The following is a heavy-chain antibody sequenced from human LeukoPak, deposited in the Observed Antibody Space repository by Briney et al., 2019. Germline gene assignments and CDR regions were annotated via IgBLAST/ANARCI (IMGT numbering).Heavy chain of an antibody. CDR1: GFPFSSYW. V-gene: IGHV3-74*01. J-gene: IGHJ6*02. CDR2: INSDGSAT. CDR3: ASDSPYYGMDV. Sequence: GGSLRLSCAASGFPFSSYWMHWVSQVPGKGLLWVSRINSDGSATIYADSVRGRFTISRDNAKNTLYLQMSGLRVEDTAVYHCASDSPYYGMDVWGQGTTVTVSS.